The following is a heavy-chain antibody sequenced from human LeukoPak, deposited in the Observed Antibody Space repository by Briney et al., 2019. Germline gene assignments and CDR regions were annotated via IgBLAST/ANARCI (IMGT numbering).Heavy chain of an antibody. V-gene: IGHV1-2*06. D-gene: IGHD1-26*01. CDR2: ITPNSGDA. Sequence: GASVKVSCKASGYTFTASYIHWMRLAPGQGLEWMGRITPNSGDAVYAQNFQGRVTMTTDTSISTAYMELSSLRSDDTAVYYCARDRVGAVNPDSWGQGTLVTVSS. CDR1: GYTFTASY. CDR3: ARDRVGAVNPDS. J-gene: IGHJ4*02.